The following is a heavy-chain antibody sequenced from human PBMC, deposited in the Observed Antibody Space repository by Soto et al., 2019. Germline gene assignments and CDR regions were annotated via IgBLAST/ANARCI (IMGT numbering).Heavy chain of an antibody. J-gene: IGHJ4*02. Sequence: QVQLQESGPGLVKPSQTLSLTCTVSGGSISSGGFYWSWFRQHPGEGLEWIGYIYYTGTTDYNPSLNNRVTISKDTSETQFSLKLSSVTAADTAVYYCARGAYGDFAHWGQGTLVTVSS. CDR3: ARGAYGDFAH. D-gene: IGHD4-17*01. CDR2: IYYTGTT. CDR1: GGSISSGGFY. V-gene: IGHV4-31*03.